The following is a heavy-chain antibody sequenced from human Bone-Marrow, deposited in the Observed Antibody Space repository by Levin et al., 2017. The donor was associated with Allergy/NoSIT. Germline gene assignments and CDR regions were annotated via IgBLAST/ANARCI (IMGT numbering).Heavy chain of an antibody. V-gene: IGHV3-21*01. J-gene: IGHJ4*02. CDR1: GFIFSTYS. CDR3: TRGTIVRAAGMGC. Sequence: GESLKISCAASGFIFSTYSMNWVRQAPGKGLEWVSSISPNSDYIYHADSVKGRFTISRDNAKNSLYLQMNSLTDEDTALYYCTRGTIVRAAGMGCWGQGTLVIVSS. CDR2: ISPNSDYI. D-gene: IGHD1-26*01.